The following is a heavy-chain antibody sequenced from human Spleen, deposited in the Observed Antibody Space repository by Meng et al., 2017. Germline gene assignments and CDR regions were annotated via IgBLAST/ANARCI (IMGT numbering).Heavy chain of an antibody. Sequence: GGSLRLSCAASGFTFSNPWMTWVRQAPGKGLEWVGRIKSKTDGGTTDYAVPVKGRFIISRDDSKNTLYLEMNSLTTEDTAVYYCTTGQYDFDYWGQGTLVTVSS. J-gene: IGHJ4*02. D-gene: IGHD3-3*01. CDR1: GFTFSNPW. CDR3: TTGQYDFDY. V-gene: IGHV3-15*01. CDR2: IKSKTDGGTT.